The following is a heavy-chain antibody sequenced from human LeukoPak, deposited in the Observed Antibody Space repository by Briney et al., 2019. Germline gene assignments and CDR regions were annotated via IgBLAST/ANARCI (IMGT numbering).Heavy chain of an antibody. J-gene: IGHJ4*02. Sequence: GASVKVSCKASGYTFTGYYMHWVRQAPGQGLEWMGWINPNSGGTNYAQKFQGRVTMTRDTSISTAYMELSRLRSDDTAVYYCARYPGSYSSGWYQGGDYWGQGTLVTVSS. CDR1: GYTFTGYY. CDR3: ARYPGSYSSGWYQGGDY. D-gene: IGHD6-19*01. CDR2: INPNSGGT. V-gene: IGHV1-2*02.